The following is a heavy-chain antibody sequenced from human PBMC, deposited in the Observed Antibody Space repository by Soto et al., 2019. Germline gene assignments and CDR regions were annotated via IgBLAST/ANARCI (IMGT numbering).Heavy chain of an antibody. J-gene: IGHJ3*02. V-gene: IGHV1-18*01. CDR1: GYTFTSYG. Sequence: ASVNVSCKASGYTFTSYGISWVRQAPGQGLEWMGCISAYNGNTNYAQKLQGRVTMTTDTSTSTAYMELRSLRSDDTAVYYCATRADFDFPAPPTIDVFDIWGQGTMVTVSS. D-gene: IGHD3-9*01. CDR3: ATRADFDFPAPPTIDVFDI. CDR2: ISAYNGNT.